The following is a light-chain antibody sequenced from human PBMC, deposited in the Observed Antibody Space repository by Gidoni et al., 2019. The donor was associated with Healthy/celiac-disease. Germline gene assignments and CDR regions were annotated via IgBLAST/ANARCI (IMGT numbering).Light chain of an antibody. CDR3: QQYNNWPPR. J-gene: IGKJ1*01. Sequence: EILMTPSPSTLSVSPGERATLSCRASQSVSSNLAWYQQKPGQAPRLLIYGASTRATGIPARFSGSGAGTEFTLTISSLQSEDFAVYYCQQYNNWPPRFGQGTKVEIK. V-gene: IGKV3-15*01. CDR2: GAS. CDR1: QSVSSN.